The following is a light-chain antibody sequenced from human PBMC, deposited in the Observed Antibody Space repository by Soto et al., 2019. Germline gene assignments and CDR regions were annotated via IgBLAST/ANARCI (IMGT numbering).Light chain of an antibody. Sequence: GDRVTITCRASQSIDIWLAWYQQKPGKAPKLLIQRASSLESGIPSRFSGSGSGTQFTLTISRLQPDDFASYHCQQYLSYPLAFGQGTKVEI. CDR1: QSIDIW. CDR3: QQYLSYPLA. J-gene: IGKJ1*01. CDR2: RAS. V-gene: IGKV1-5*03.